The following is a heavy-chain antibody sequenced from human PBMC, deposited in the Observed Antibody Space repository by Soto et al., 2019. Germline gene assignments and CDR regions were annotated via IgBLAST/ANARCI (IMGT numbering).Heavy chain of an antibody. D-gene: IGHD6-19*01. CDR2: IYYSGST. CDR1: GGSVSSGSYY. Sequence: QVQLQESGPGLVKPSETLSLTCTVSGGSVSSGSYYWSWIRQPPGKGLEWIGYIYYSGSTNYNPSLKSRVTISVDTSKHQFSLKLSSVTAADTAVYYCARDSSGGGMDVWGQGTTVTVSS. CDR3: ARDSSGGGMDV. J-gene: IGHJ6*02. V-gene: IGHV4-61*01.